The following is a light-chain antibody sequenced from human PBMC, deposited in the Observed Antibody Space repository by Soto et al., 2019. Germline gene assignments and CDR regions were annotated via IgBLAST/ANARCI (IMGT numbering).Light chain of an antibody. J-gene: IGLJ2*01. CDR2: GNS. CDR1: SSNIGAGYD. V-gene: IGLV1-40*01. CDR3: QSYASSLSGSV. Sequence: QSVLTQPPSVSGAPGQRVTISCTGSSSNIGAGYDVHWYQQLPGTAPKRLIYGNSNRPSGVPDRFSGSKSGTSASLAITGLQAEDEADYYCQSYASSLSGSVFGGGTKLTVL.